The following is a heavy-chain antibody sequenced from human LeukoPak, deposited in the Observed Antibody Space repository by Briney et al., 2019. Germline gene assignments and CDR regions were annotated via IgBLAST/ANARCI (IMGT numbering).Heavy chain of an antibody. V-gene: IGHV4-59*01. CDR3: AIESGGVVTNARYFDL. D-gene: IGHD3-3*01. CDR1: GGSISSYY. CDR2: IYYSGST. Sequence: PSETLSLTCTVSGGSISSYYWSWIRQPPGKRLEWIGYIYYSGSTNYNPSLKSRVTISVDTSKNQFSLKLSSVTAADTAVYYCAIESGGVVTNARYFDLWGRGTLVTVSA. J-gene: IGHJ2*01.